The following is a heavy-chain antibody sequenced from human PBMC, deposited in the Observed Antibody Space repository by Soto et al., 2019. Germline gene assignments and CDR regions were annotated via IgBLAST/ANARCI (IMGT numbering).Heavy chain of an antibody. Sequence: PSETLSLTCTVSGGSISSYYWSWIRQPPGKGLEWIGYIYYSGSTNYNPSLKSRVTISVDTSKNQFSLKLSSVTAADTAVYYCARFGSRGMVRGVLDDWGQGTLVTVSS. J-gene: IGHJ4*02. CDR2: IYYSGST. D-gene: IGHD3-10*01. V-gene: IGHV4-59*01. CDR3: ARFGSRGMVRGVLDD. CDR1: GGSISSYY.